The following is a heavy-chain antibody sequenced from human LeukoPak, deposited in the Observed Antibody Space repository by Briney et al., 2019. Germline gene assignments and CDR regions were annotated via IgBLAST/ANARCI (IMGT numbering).Heavy chain of an antibody. J-gene: IGHJ3*02. CDR3: AKDIRELQSGAFDI. V-gene: IGHV3-11*01. Sequence: GVSLRLSCAASGFTFSDYYITCIPQAPGKGPESISYITSSGNAVYYTNSVKGRFTISRDNAKSSLYLQMNSLRAEDMALYYCAKDIRELQSGAFDIWGQGKMVTVSS. D-gene: IGHD1-26*01. CDR1: GFTFSDYY. CDR2: ITSSGNAV.